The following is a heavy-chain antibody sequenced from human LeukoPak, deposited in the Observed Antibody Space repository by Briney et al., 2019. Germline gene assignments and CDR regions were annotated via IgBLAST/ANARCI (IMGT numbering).Heavy chain of an antibody. D-gene: IGHD1-26*01. Sequence: PSGTLSLTCAVSGGSISSSNWWSWVRQPPGKGLEWIGEIYHSGSTNYNPSLKSRVTISVDKSKNQFSLKLSSVTAADTAVYYCARGVSPPDFSGSLVYFDYWGQGTLVTVSS. J-gene: IGHJ4*02. CDR3: ARGVSPPDFSGSLVYFDY. V-gene: IGHV4-4*02. CDR1: GGSISSSNW. CDR2: IYHSGST.